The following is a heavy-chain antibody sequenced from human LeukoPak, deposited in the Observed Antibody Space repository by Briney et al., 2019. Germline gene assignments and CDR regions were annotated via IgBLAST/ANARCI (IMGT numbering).Heavy chain of an antibody. CDR1: GFTFSSYA. D-gene: IGHD2-2*01. V-gene: IGHV3-30*04. J-gene: IGHJ6*03. CDR2: ISYDGSNK. CDR3: ARDLIGAQLLSQWYYYYYYMDV. Sequence: GGSLRLSCAASGFTFSSYAMHWVRQAPGKGLEWVAVISYDGSNKYYADSVKGRFTISRDNSKNTLYLQMNSLRAENTAVYYCARDLIGAQLLSQWYYYYYYMDVWGKGTTVTISS.